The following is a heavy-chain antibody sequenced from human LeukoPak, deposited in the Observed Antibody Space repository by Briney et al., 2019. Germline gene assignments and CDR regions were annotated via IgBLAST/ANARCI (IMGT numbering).Heavy chain of an antibody. CDR2: IKQDGSEK. D-gene: IGHD6-13*01. V-gene: IGHV3-7*01. J-gene: IGHJ6*02. CDR3: ARDFAAAGTYYGMDV. Sequence: PGGSLRLSCAASGFTFSSYWMSWVRQAPGKGLEWVANIKQDGSEKYYVESVKGRFTISRDNAKNSLYLQMNSLRAEDTAVYYCARDFAAAGTYYGMDVRGQGTTVTVSS. CDR1: GFTFSSYW.